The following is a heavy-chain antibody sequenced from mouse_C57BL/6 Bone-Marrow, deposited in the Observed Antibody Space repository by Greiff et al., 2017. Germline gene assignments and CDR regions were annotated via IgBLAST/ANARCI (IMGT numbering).Heavy chain of an antibody. J-gene: IGHJ1*03. CDR1: GFTFSDYG. V-gene: IGHV5-17*01. D-gene: IGHD6-1*01. CDR3: ARPLYFDV. Sequence: EVQRVESGGGLVKPGGSLKLSCAASGFTFSDYGMHWVRQAPEKGLEWVAYISSGSSTIYSADTVKGRFTISSDNSKNTLVLQMTSLRSEDTAMYYCARPLYFDVWGTGTTVTVSS. CDR2: ISSGSSTI.